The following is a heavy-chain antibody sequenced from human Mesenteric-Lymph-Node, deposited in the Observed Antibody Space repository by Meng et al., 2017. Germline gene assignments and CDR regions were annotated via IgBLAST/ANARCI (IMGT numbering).Heavy chain of an antibody. D-gene: IGHD3-10*01. CDR3: ARGDRTDDIVSWSRLDY. J-gene: IGHJ4*02. V-gene: IGHV1-2*02. Sequence: ASVKVSCKASGYTFTDYYMHWVRQAPGQGLEWMGWINPKSGGTNSEQKFQGRVTMTRDTSINTIYMELSRLRSEDTAIYYCARGDRTDDIVSWSRLDYWGQGALVTVSS. CDR1: GYTFTDYY. CDR2: INPKSGGT.